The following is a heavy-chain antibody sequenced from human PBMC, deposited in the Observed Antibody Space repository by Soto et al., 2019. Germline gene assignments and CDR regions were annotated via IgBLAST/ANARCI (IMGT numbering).Heavy chain of an antibody. V-gene: IGHV5-51*01. Sequence: PGESLKISCKGSGYSFTSYWIGWVRQMPGKGLAWMGIIYPGDSDTRYSPSFQGQVTISADKSISTAYLQWSSLKASDTAMYYCARGMVYAGGSALYNWFDPWGQGTLVTVSS. CDR1: GYSFTSYW. CDR3: ARGMVYAGGSALYNWFDP. D-gene: IGHD2-8*01. CDR2: IYPGDSDT. J-gene: IGHJ5*02.